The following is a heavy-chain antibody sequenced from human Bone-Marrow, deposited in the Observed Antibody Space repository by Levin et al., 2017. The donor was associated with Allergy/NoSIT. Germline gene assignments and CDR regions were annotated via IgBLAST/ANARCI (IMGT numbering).Heavy chain of an antibody. V-gene: IGHV4-34*01. CDR1: GGSFSGYY. J-gene: IGHJ6*03. CDR2: INHSGST. CDR3: ARERRSTFGELLFPYYYYYYMDV. Sequence: SQTLSLTCAVHGGSFSGYYWSWIRPPPGKGLEWIGEINHSGSTNYNPSLKSRVTISVDTSKNQFSLKLSSVTAADTAVYYCARERRSTFGELLFPYYYYYYMDVWGKGTTVTVSS. D-gene: IGHD3-10*01.